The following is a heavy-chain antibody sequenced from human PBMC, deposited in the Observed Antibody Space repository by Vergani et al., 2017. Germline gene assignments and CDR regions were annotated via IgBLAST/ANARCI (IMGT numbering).Heavy chain of an antibody. CDR3: ARGGGGRYYDFWSGYYTADY. CDR2: IYYSGST. D-gene: IGHD3-3*01. V-gene: IGHV4-59*01. CDR1: GGSISSYY. Sequence: QVQLQESGPGLVKPSETLSLTCTVSGGSISSYYWSWIRQPPGKGLEWIGYIYYSGSTNYNPSLKMRVTISVDTAKNQLSLKLRSVTAADTAVYYCARGGGGRYYDFWSGYYTADYWGQGTLVTVSS. J-gene: IGHJ4*02.